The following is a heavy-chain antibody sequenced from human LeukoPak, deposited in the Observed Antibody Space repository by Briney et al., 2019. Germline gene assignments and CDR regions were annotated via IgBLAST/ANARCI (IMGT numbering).Heavy chain of an antibody. CDR1: GGSFSGYY. D-gene: IGHD5-12*01. V-gene: IGHV4-34*01. J-gene: IGHJ4*02. Sequence: SETLSLTGAVYGGSFSGYYWSWIRQPPGKGLEWIGEINHSGSTNYNPSLKSRVTISVDTSKNQFSLKLSSVTAADTAVYYCARGGYSGLTHWGQGTLVTVSS. CDR2: INHSGST. CDR3: ARGGYSGLTH.